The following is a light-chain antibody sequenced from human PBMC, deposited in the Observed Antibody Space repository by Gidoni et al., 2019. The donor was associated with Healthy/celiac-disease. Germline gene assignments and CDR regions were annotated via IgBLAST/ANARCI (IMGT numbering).Light chain of an antibody. Sequence: EIVMTQSPATLSVSPGERATPSCRASQSVRRNFAWYQQKPGQPPRLLIRGASTRATGIPARCSGSGSGTEFTLTSSSLQSEDFAVYCWQQYDNWPRTFGQGTKVEIK. J-gene: IGKJ1*01. CDR1: QSVRRN. CDR2: GAS. CDR3: QQYDNWPRT. V-gene: IGKV3-15*01.